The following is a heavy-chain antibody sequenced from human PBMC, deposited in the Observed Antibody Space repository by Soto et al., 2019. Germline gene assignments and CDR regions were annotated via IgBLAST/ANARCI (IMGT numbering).Heavy chain of an antibody. CDR1: GFTFSSYA. D-gene: IGHD4-17*01. CDR2: ISGSGGST. J-gene: IGHJ4*02. CDR3: AKLGRAGHRTTVTTVDY. Sequence: GSLTLSCAASGFTFSSYAMGWVRQAPGKGLEWVSAISGSGGSTYYAGFVKGRFTMTRDNSKNDLSLKMNCLRAEDMAVYDWAKLGRAGHRTTVTTVDYWGQGTLVTVSS. V-gene: IGHV3-23*01.